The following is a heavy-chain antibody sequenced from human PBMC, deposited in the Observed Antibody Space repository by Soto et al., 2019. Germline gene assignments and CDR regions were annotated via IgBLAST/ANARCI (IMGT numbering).Heavy chain of an antibody. CDR3: ARGGHVVVVTAALDY. D-gene: IGHD2-21*02. CDR2: DNPSGGHT. CDR1: GDTFTDY. V-gene: IGHV1-46*01. Sequence: QVQLMQSGAEVKKPGASVKVSCKASGDTFTDYIHWVRKAPGQGLVWMGTDNPSGGHTTYAQHFLVRVTMTRDTSTSTLYMELTSLTSDDTAIYYCARGGHVVVVTAALDYCGQGTLVTVSS. J-gene: IGHJ4*02.